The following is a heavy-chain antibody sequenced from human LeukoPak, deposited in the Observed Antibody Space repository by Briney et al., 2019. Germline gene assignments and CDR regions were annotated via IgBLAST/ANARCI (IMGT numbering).Heavy chain of an antibody. J-gene: IGHJ4*02. D-gene: IGHD3-9*01. CDR3: ARDPGQYYDILTGYYTPYYFDY. CDR1: GYTFTSYG. V-gene: IGHV1-18*01. CDR2: ISTYNGDT. Sequence: ASVKVSCKASGYTFTSYGISWARQAPGQGLEWMGWISTYNGDTDYAQKLQGRVTMTTDTSTSTAYMELRSLRSDDTAVYYCARDPGQYYDILTGYYTPYYFDYWGQGTLVTVSS.